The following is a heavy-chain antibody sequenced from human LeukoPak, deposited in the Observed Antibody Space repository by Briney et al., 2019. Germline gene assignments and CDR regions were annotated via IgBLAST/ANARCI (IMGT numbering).Heavy chain of an antibody. CDR3: ARAPRRGLYYFDY. V-gene: IGHV4-30-2*01. J-gene: IGHJ4*02. Sequence: SQTLSLTCAVSGGSISSGGYSWSWIRQPPGKGLEWIGYIYHSGSTYYNPSLKSRVTISVDRSKNQFSLKLSSVTAADTAVYYCARAPRRGLYYFDYWGQGTLVTVSS. D-gene: IGHD3-10*01. CDR2: IYHSGST. CDR1: GGSISSGGYS.